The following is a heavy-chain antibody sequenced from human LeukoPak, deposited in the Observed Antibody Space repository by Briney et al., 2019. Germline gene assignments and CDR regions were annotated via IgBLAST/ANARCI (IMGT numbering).Heavy chain of an antibody. Sequence: ASVKVSCKASGYTFTGYYMHWVRQAPGQGLEWMGWVNPNSGGTNYAQKFQGRVTMTRDTSISTAYMELSRLRSDDTAVYYCATGLDSSSWIDFWGQGTLVTVSS. V-gene: IGHV1-2*02. CDR2: VNPNSGGT. CDR3: ATGLDSSSWIDF. CDR1: GYTFTGYY. D-gene: IGHD6-13*01. J-gene: IGHJ4*02.